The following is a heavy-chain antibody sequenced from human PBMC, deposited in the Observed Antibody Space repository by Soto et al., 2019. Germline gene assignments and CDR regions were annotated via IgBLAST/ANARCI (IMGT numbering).Heavy chain of an antibody. D-gene: IGHD3-10*01. Sequence: SETLSLTCTVSGGSISSGDYSWSWIGQPPGKGLEWIGYMYGAGLTYYNPSLKSRVTISVDKSKNQFSLNLSSVTAADTALYYCARAPAGPSPRWDVWGQGTTVTVSS. V-gene: IGHV4-30-2*01. CDR3: ARAPAGPSPRWDV. J-gene: IGHJ6*02. CDR2: MYGAGLT. CDR1: GGSISSGDYS.